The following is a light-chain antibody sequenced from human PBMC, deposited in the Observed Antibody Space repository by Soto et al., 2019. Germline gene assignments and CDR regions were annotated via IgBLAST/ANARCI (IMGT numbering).Light chain of an antibody. CDR1: SSNIGGNS. J-gene: IGLJ1*01. CDR3: AAGDDSLIGFV. V-gene: IGLV1-44*01. CDR2: SNN. Sequence: QSVLTQPPSASGTPGQRVTISCSGSSSNIGGNSVNWYQQLPGTAPKLLIQSNNQRPSGVPDRFSGSKSGTSGSLAISGLQSEKEAVYYWAAGDDSLIGFVFGTGTKVTVL.